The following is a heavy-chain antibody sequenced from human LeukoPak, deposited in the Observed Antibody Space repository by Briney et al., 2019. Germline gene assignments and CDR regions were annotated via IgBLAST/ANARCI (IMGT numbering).Heavy chain of an antibody. CDR3: ARAVDDYVWGSYRPPGL. V-gene: IGHV3-7*05. D-gene: IGHD3-16*02. Sequence: PGGSLSLPCAACGFPYSCYWELWLRQATGKGLEWLVNIKQYGSEKYRVVSEEGRFTIPRDNAKNALYLQTNSLRVEDTAVYYCARAVDDYVWGSYRPPGLWGQGTLVTVSS. CDR1: GFPYSCYW. J-gene: IGHJ4*02. CDR2: IKQYGSEK.